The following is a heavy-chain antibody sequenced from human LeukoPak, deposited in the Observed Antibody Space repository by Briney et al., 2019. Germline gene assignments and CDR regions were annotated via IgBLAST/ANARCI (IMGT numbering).Heavy chain of an antibody. Sequence: SETPSLTCTVSGGSISTYYWTWIRQPPGKGLQFIGSFYHAGSTNYNPSLESRVTISEDTSKNQISLTLRSVTAADTAVYYCARPENYYGSGTGYFDYWGQGTLVTVSS. D-gene: IGHD3-10*01. CDR1: GGSISTYY. CDR3: ARPENYYGSGTGYFDY. CDR2: FYHAGST. V-gene: IGHV4-59*08. J-gene: IGHJ4*02.